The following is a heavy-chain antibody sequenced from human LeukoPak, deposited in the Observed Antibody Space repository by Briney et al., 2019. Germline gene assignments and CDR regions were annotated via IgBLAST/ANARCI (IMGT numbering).Heavy chain of an antibody. CDR1: GFTFPRSV. Sequence: SVKVSCKASGFTFPRSVMQWVRQARGQRLEWIGWIVVGSGNTNYAQKFQERVTITRDMSTSTAYMELSSLRAEDTAVYYCARDFGAAAGTGLRVWGQGTLVTVSS. CDR3: ARDFGAAAGTGLRV. V-gene: IGHV1-58*02. J-gene: IGHJ4*02. D-gene: IGHD6-13*01. CDR2: IVVGSGNT.